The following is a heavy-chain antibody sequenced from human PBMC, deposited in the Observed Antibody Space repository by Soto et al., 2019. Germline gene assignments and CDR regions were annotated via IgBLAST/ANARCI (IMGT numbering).Heavy chain of an antibody. Sequence: QGQLVRYGAEVKKPGASVEVSCKGSGHTFTSFGITWVRQAPGQGLEWMGWLTTYNDNTNYAQKFQGRVTMTTDTSPSTAYMDLRRLRSDDTAVYYCARVGGLKSCHYVDASDYWGQGTLVTVSS. J-gene: IGHJ4*01. V-gene: IGHV1-18*01. D-gene: IGHD2-15*01. CDR3: ARVGGLKSCHYVDASDY. CDR2: LTTYNDNT. CDR1: GHTFTSFG.